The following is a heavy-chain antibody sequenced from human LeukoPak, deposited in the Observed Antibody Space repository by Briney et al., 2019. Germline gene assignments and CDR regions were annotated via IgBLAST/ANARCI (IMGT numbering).Heavy chain of an antibody. CDR1: AYTFTVYY. Sequence: ASVNLSCKASAYTFTVYYMHWVRQAPGPGLELMGLINTNSSATNSAQKFQGRVPMTRDTSNTTAYMELNRLRSDDTAVYYCVRPFGSGRRDAFAMWGAGTVVTVSS. D-gene: IGHD3-10*01. J-gene: IGHJ3*02. V-gene: IGHV1-2*02. CDR3: VRPFGSGRRDAFAM. CDR2: INTNSSAT.